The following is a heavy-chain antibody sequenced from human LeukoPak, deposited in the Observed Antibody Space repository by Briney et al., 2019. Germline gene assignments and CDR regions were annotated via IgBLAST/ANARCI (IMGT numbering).Heavy chain of an antibody. CDR1: GFTFSSYG. J-gene: IGHJ6*02. CDR2: IWYDGSNK. Sequence: GGSLRLSCAASGFTFSSYGMHWVRQAPGKGLEWVAVIWYDGSNKYYADSVKGRFTISRDNSKNTLYLQMNSLRAEDTAVYYCAREGHCSSTSCWSYYYYYGMDVWGQGTTVTVSS. D-gene: IGHD2-2*01. V-gene: IGHV3-33*01. CDR3: AREGHCSSTSCWSYYYYYGMDV.